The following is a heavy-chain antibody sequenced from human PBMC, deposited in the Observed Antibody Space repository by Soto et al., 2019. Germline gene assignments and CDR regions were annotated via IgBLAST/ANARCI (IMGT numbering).Heavy chain of an antibody. D-gene: IGHD6-13*01. V-gene: IGHV1-3*01. Sequence: ASVKVSCKASGYTFTSYAMHWVRQAPGQRLEWMGWINAGNGYTKYSQKFQGRVTITRDTSASTAYMELSSLRSEDTAVYYCARGIAPYYFDYWGQGTLVTVS. J-gene: IGHJ4*02. CDR1: GYTFTSYA. CDR3: ARGIAPYYFDY. CDR2: INAGNGYT.